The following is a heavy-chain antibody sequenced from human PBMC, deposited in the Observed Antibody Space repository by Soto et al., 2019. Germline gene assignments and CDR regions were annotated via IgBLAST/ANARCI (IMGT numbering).Heavy chain of an antibody. J-gene: IGHJ6*02. CDR3: ARDLDFWSGSGPYYYGMDV. CDR1: GYSISSGYY. V-gene: IGHV4-38-2*02. D-gene: IGHD3-3*01. CDR2: IYHSGST. Sequence: SETLSLTCAVSGYSISSGYYWGWIRQPPGKGLEWIGSIYHSGSTYYNPSLKSRVTISVDTSKNQFSLKLSSVTAADTAVYYCARDLDFWSGSGPYYYGMDVWGQGTTVTVSS.